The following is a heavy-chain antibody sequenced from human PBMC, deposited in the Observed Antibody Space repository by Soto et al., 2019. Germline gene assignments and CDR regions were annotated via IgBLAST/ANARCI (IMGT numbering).Heavy chain of an antibody. D-gene: IGHD5-12*01. Sequence: EVQLVESGGGLVKPGGSLRLSCAASGFTFDSYAMTWVRQAPGMGLEWVASITSSSSYIYYADSLKGRFTISRDNAKNSLFLQMNSLRADDTAVYYCARARHSGFDLKYWGQGTLVTVSS. CDR3: ARARHSGFDLKY. CDR1: GFTFDSYA. CDR2: ITSSSSYI. J-gene: IGHJ4*02. V-gene: IGHV3-21*02.